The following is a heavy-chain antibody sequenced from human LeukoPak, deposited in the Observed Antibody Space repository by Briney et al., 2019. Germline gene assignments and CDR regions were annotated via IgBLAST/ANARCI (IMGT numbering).Heavy chain of an antibody. CDR2: ISSTGYTI. J-gene: IGHJ4*02. CDR3: ARGWDNSGYYCDY. D-gene: IGHD6-19*01. V-gene: IGHV3-48*03. Sequence: HAGASLRLSCAASGFSFNNSEMYWVRQAPGKGLEWVSYISSTGYTIYYADSVKGRFTTSRDNAKNSLFLQMNSLRVEDTAVYFCARGWDNSGYYCDYWGQGTLVTVPS. CDR1: GFSFNNSE.